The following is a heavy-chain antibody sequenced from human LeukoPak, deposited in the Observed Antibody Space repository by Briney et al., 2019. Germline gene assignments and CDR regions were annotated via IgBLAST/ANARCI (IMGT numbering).Heavy chain of an antibody. CDR1: GGSFSGYY. V-gene: IGHV4-34*01. Sequence: SETLSLTCAVYGGSFSGYYWSWIRQPPGKGLEWIGEINHSGSTNYNPSLKSRVTISVDTSKNQFSLKLSSVTAADTAVYYCARDNDYWGQGTLVTVSS. CDR2: INHSGST. CDR3: ARDNDY. J-gene: IGHJ4*02.